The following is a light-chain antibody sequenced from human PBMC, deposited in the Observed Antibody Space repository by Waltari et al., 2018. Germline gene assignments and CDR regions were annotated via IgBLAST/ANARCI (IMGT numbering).Light chain of an antibody. CDR2: WAS. J-gene: IGKJ5*01. CDR1: QSVLYSSNNKNY. V-gene: IGKV4-1*01. CDR3: QQANSFPPG. Sequence: DIVMTQSPDSLAVSLGEWATINCKSSQSVLYSSNNKNYLAWYQQKPGQPPRLLIYWASTRESGVPDRFSGSGSETDFTLTISSLQPEDFATYYCQQANSFPPGFGQGTRLEIK.